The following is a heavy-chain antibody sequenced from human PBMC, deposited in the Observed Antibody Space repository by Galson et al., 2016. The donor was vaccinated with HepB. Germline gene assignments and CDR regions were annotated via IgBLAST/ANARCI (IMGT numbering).Heavy chain of an antibody. Sequence: KVSCKGSGYNFATYWIGWVRQMPGKGLEWMGSIYPDDSDTRYSPSFQGQVTISADKSINTACLQWTSLKASDTAMYYCATLRGFDALEIWGQGTMVTVS. CDR1: GYNFATYW. D-gene: IGHD3-10*01. CDR2: IYPDDSDT. J-gene: IGHJ3*02. V-gene: IGHV5-51*01. CDR3: ATLRGFDALEI.